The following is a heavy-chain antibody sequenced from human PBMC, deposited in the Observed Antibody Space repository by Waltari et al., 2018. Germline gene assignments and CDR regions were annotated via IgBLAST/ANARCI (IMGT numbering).Heavy chain of an antibody. CDR1: GFTFSSYA. D-gene: IGHD3-10*01. J-gene: IGHJ4*02. CDR3: ARGLKITMVRGVIIWY. Sequence: EVQLLESGGGLVQPGGSLRLSCAASGFTFSSYAMSWVRQAPGKGLEWVSAISGSVGSTYYADSVKGRFTISRDNSKNTLYLQMNSLRAEDTAVYYCARGLKITMVRGVIIWYWGQGTLVTVSS. V-gene: IGHV3-23*01. CDR2: ISGSVGST.